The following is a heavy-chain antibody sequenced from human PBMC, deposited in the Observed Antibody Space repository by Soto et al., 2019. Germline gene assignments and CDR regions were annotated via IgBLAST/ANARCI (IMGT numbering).Heavy chain of an antibody. V-gene: IGHV4-30-4*01. CDR2: IYYSGST. J-gene: IGHJ5*02. Sequence: SETLSLTCTVSGGSISSGDYYWSWIRQPPGKGLEWIGYIYYSGSTYYNPSLKSRVTISVDTSKNQFSLKLSSVTAADTAVYYCARVRVTIFGVPEGLLDPWGQGTLVTVSS. D-gene: IGHD3-3*01. CDR1: GGSISSGDYY. CDR3: ARVRVTIFGVPEGLLDP.